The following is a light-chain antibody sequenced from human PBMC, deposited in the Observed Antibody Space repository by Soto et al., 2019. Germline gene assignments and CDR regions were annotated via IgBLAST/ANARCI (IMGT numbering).Light chain of an antibody. CDR1: QGIRRD. CDR2: AVS. J-gene: IGKJ4*01. CDR3: LQHNSYPLT. Sequence: DIQMTQSPSSLSAPVGGRVTITCRVSQGIRRDLGWYQQKPGKAPTRLIYAVSSLHSGVPSRFSRRGSGTEITLKISSLQPEDSATYYCLQHNSYPLTLGGVTNVEIK. V-gene: IGKV1-17*01.